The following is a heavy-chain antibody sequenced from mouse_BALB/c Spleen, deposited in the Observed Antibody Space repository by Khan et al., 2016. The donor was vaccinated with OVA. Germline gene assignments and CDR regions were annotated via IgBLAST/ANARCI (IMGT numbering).Heavy chain of an antibody. D-gene: IGHD1-1*01. V-gene: IGHV1-18*01. CDR2: INPNNGGT. CDR3: ARGVYGGFAY. J-gene: IGHJ3*01. Sequence: VRLQQSGPELVKPGASVKIPCKASGYTFTDYNMDWVKQSHGKSLEWIGDINPNNGGTIYNQKFKGKATLTVDTSSSTAYMELRSMTAADTAVYFCARGVYGGFAYWGQGTLVTVSA. CDR1: GYTFTDYN.